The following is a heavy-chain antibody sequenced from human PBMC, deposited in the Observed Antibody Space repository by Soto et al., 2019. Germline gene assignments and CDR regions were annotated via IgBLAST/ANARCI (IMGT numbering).Heavy chain of an antibody. Sequence: GGSLRLSCAASGFTFSSYSMNWVRQAPGKGLEWVSSISSSSSYIYYAASVKGRFTISRDNAKNSLYLQMNSLRAEDTAVYYCARDVGREPTVTTNSDYWGQGTLVTVSS. CDR3: ARDVGREPTVTTNSDY. J-gene: IGHJ4*02. CDR1: GFTFSSYS. V-gene: IGHV3-21*01. D-gene: IGHD4-17*01. CDR2: ISSSSSYI.